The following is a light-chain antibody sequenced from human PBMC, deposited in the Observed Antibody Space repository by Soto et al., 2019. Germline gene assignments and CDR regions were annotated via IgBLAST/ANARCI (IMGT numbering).Light chain of an antibody. V-gene: IGKV3-11*01. CDR1: QSVSSSY. J-gene: IGKJ5*01. Sequence: EIFLTQSPVTLSLSPGDRATFSCRASQSVSSSYIAWYQQKPGQAPRLLIYDAYNRATGIPPRFSGSGSGTDFTLTISSLEPEDSAVYYCPQRHRWPITFGQGTRLEIK. CDR2: DAY. CDR3: PQRHRWPIT.